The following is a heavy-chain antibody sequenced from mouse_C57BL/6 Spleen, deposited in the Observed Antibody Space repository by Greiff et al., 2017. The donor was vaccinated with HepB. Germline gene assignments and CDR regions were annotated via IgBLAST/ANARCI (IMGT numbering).Heavy chain of an antibody. V-gene: IGHV1-82*01. J-gene: IGHJ2*01. D-gene: IGHD2-4*01. CDR2: IYPGDGDT. CDR3: ARQELRPYYFDY. Sequence: QVQLKQSGPELVKPGASVKISCKASGYAFSSSWMNWVKQRPGKGLEWIGRIYPGDGDTNYNGKFKGKATLTADKSSSTAYMQLSSLTSEDSAVYFCARQELRPYYFDYWGQGTTLTVSS. CDR1: GYAFSSSW.